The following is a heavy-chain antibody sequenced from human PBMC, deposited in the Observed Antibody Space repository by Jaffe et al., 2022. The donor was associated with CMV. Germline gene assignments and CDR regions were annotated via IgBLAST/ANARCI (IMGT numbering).Heavy chain of an antibody. CDR3: AREYYYDSSGYPNPLDY. D-gene: IGHD3-22*01. CDR1: GYTFTGYY. V-gene: IGHV1-2*02. J-gene: IGHJ4*02. Sequence: QVQLVQSGAEVKKPGASVKVSCKASGYTFTGYYMHWVRQAPGQGLEWMGWINPNSGGTNYAQKFQGRVTMTRDTSISTAYMELSRLRSDDTAVYYCAREYYYDSSGYPNPLDYWGQGTLVTVSS. CDR2: INPNSGGT.